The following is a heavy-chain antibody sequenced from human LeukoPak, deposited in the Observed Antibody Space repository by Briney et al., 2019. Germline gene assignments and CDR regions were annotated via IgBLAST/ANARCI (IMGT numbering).Heavy chain of an antibody. V-gene: IGHV4-39*01. CDR1: GGSISSSNYY. D-gene: IGHD3-10*01. J-gene: IGHJ4*02. CDR2: IYYSGST. Sequence: PSETLSLTCTVSGGSISSSNYYWGWIRQPPGKGLEWIGSIYYSGSTYYNPSLKSRVTISVDTSKNQFSLKLSSVTAADTAVYYCARLKVRGVIIGTYYFDYWGQGTLVTVSS. CDR3: ARLKVRGVIIGTYYFDY.